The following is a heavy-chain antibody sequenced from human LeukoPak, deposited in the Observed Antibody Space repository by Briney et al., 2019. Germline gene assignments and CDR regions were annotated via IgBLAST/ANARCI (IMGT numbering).Heavy chain of an antibody. Sequence: GESLKISCKGSGYSFTSYWIGWVRQMPGKGLEWMGIIYPGDPHTTYGPSFEGQVTISVDKSISTAYLQWSSLKASDTAMYYCARHPALTGTRDWFDPWGQGTLVTVSS. CDR2: IYPGDPHT. J-gene: IGHJ5*02. CDR1: GYSFTSYW. CDR3: ARHPALTGTRDWFDP. V-gene: IGHV5-51*01. D-gene: IGHD1-20*01.